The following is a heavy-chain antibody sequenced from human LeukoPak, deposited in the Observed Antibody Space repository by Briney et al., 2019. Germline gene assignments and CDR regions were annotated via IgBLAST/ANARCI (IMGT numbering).Heavy chain of an antibody. D-gene: IGHD2-15*01. CDR2: IRSKAYGGTT. J-gene: IGHJ4*02. V-gene: IGHV3-49*04. Sequence: QSGGSLRLSRTASGFTFGDYAMSWVRQAPGKGLEWVGFIRSKAYGGTTEYAASVKGRFTISRDDSKSIAYLQMNSLKTEDTAVYYCTRVVGLFWGYCSGGSCYTDGVWGQGTLVTVSS. CDR1: GFTFGDYA. CDR3: TRVVGLFWGYCSGGSCYTDGV.